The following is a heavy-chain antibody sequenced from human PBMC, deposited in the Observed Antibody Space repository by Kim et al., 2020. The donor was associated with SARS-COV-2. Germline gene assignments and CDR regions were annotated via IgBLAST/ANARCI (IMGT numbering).Heavy chain of an antibody. Sequence: SETLSLTCTVSGGSISSGGYYWSWIRQHPGKGLEWIGYIYYSGSTYYNPSLKSRVTISVDTSKNQFSLKLSSVTAADTAVYYCARGREGVYGERGYFDYWGQGTLVTVSS. J-gene: IGHJ4*02. CDR2: IYYSGST. V-gene: IGHV4-31*03. D-gene: IGHD4-17*01. CDR1: GGSISSGGYY. CDR3: ARGREGVYGERGYFDY.